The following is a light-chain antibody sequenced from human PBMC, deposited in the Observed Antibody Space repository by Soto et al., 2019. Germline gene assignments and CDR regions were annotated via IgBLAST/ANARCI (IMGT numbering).Light chain of an antibody. Sequence: EIVLTQSPATLSLYPGERATLSCMASQSVSSYSAWYQQKPGQAPRLLIYDASKRATGIPARFSGSGSGTDFTLTITRLEPEDFALYYCQQYGGSPITFGLGTRLEIK. CDR1: QSVSSY. CDR3: QQYGGSPIT. V-gene: IGKV3-11*01. J-gene: IGKJ5*01. CDR2: DAS.